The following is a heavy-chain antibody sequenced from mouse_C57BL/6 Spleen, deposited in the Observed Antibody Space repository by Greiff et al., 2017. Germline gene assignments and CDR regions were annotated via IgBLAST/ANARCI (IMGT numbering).Heavy chain of an antibody. D-gene: IGHD4-1*01. Sequence: VQLQQSGPELVKPGASVKISCKASGYAFSSSWMNWVKQRPGKGLEWIGRIYPGDGDTNYNGKFKGKATLTADKSSSTAYMQLSGLTSEDSAVYFCARHGWDAVVDYWGQGTTLTVSS. CDR1: GYAFSSSW. CDR3: ARHGWDAVVDY. CDR2: IYPGDGDT. V-gene: IGHV1-82*01. J-gene: IGHJ2*01.